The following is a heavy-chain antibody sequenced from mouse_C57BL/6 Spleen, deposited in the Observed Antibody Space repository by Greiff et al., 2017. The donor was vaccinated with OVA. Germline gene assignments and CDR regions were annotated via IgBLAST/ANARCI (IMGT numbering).Heavy chain of an antibody. CDR3: ARETYYSNYSAMDY. CDR1: GFTFSSYG. D-gene: IGHD2-5*01. Sequence: EVQLVESGGDLVKPGGSLKLSCAASGFTFSSYGMSWVRQTPDKRLEWVATISSGGSYTYYPDSVKGRFTISRDNAKNTLYLQMSSLKSEDTAMYYCARETYYSNYSAMDYWGQGTSVTVSS. V-gene: IGHV5-6*01. J-gene: IGHJ4*01. CDR2: ISSGGSYT.